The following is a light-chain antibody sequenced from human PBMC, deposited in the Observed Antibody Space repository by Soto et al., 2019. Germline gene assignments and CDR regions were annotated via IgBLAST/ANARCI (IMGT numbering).Light chain of an antibody. CDR3: LQHNSFPLT. CDR2: GAS. J-gene: IGKJ4*01. CDR1: QGIRNE. V-gene: IGKV1-17*01. Sequence: IQMTQSPSSLSASVGDRVTITCRASQGIRNELGWYQQKPGKAPKRLIYGASSLQSGVPSRFSGRGSGTVFTLTIISLQPEDFATYYCLQHNSFPLTVGGGTKVDIK.